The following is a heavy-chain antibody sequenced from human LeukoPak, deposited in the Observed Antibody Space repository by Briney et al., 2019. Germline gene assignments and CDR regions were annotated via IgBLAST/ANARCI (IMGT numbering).Heavy chain of an antibody. CDR2: IYSGGSI. V-gene: IGHV3-53*01. CDR1: GYTFTSYW. D-gene: IGHD3/OR15-3a*01. Sequence: GESLKISCKGSGYTFTSYWIGWVRQAPGKGLEWVSVIYSGGSIYYADSVKGRFTISRDNSKNTLYLQMNSLRAEDTAVYYCARDPSRGLYYFDHWGQGTLVTVSS. CDR3: ARDPSRGLYYFDH. J-gene: IGHJ4*02.